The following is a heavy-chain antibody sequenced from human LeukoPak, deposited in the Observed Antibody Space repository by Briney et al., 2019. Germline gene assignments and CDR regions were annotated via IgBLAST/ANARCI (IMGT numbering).Heavy chain of an antibody. J-gene: IGHJ6*02. D-gene: IGHD1-26*01. CDR1: GGTFSSYS. CDR3: ARISLGAIWGYYYGMDV. CDR2: IIPIFDTA. V-gene: IGHV1-69*13. Sequence: SVKVSCKASGGTFSSYSISWVRQAPGQGLEWMGGIIPIFDTADYAQTFQGRVTITADESTSTAYMELSSLRSEDTAVFYCARISLGAIWGYYYGMDVWGQGTTVTVSS.